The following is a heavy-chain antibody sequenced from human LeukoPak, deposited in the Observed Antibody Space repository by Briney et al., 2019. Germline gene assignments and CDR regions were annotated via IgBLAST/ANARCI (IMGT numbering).Heavy chain of an antibody. Sequence: ASVKVSCKASGGTFSSYAISWVRQAPGQGLEWMGGIIPIFGTANYAQKFQGRVTITADESTSTAYMELSSLRSEDTAVYYCATGLAAAAAWFDPWGQGTLVTVSS. D-gene: IGHD6-13*01. J-gene: IGHJ5*02. V-gene: IGHV1-69*13. CDR3: ATGLAAAAAWFDP. CDR2: IIPIFGTA. CDR1: GGTFSSYA.